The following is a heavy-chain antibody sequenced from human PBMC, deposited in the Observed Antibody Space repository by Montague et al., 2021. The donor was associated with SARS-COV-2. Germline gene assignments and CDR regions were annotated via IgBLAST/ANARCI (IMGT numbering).Heavy chain of an antibody. CDR1: GGSVSSSNYY. CDR2: IHYSGST. D-gene: IGHD3-3*01. V-gene: IGHV4-39*01. J-gene: IGHJ6*03. Sequence: SETLSLTCTVSGGSVSSSNYYWGWIRQPPGKGPEWIGSIHYSGSTYYKPSLKSRVTISLDTSKNQFSLKLNSVTAADTAVYYCSRGDFGVVIIPYYYYYMDVWGKGTTVTVSS. CDR3: SRGDFGVVIIPYYYYYMDV.